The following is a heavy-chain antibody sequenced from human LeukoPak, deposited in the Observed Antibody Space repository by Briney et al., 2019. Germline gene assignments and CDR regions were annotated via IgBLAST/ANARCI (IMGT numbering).Heavy chain of an antibody. V-gene: IGHV4-34*01. Sequence: SETLSLTCAVYGGSFSGYYWSWIRQPPGKGLEWLGEINHSGSTNYNPSLKSRVTISVDTSKNQFSLKLSSVTAADTAVYYCARVVWWIAAAGSYGMDVWGQGTTVTVSS. CDR2: INHSGST. J-gene: IGHJ6*02. D-gene: IGHD6-13*01. CDR3: ARVVWWIAAAGSYGMDV. CDR1: GGSFSGYY.